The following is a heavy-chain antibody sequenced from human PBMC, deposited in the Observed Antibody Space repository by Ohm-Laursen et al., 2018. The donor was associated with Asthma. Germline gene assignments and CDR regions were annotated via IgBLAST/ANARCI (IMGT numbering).Heavy chain of an antibody. CDR3: VRAHSGSYSYAFDI. Sequence: SLRLSCTASGFTFSSYWMSWVRQAPGKGLEWVANIKQDGSEKYYVDSVKGRFTISRDNSKNTLYLQMNSLRGEDTAVYYCVRAHSGSYSYAFDIWGQGTVVTVSS. D-gene: IGHD1-26*01. V-gene: IGHV3-7*03. CDR1: GFTFSSYW. J-gene: IGHJ3*02. CDR2: IKQDGSEK.